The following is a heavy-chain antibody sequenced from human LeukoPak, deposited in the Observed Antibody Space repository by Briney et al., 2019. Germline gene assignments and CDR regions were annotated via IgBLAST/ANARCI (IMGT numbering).Heavy chain of an antibody. D-gene: IGHD1-20*01. V-gene: IGHV4-59*01. CDR3: ARASSNWFSTYFDY. J-gene: IGHJ4*02. Sequence: PSETLSLTCTVSGGSISGNYWSWIRRPPGKGLEWIGYIYSSGTSNYNPSLKSRVTMSVDTSRNQFSLRLTSVTAADTAMYYCARASSNWFSTYFDYWGQGTLVTVSS. CDR1: GGSISGNY. CDR2: IYSSGTS.